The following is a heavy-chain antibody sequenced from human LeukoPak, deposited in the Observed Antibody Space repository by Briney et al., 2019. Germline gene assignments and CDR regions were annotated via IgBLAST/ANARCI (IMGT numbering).Heavy chain of an antibody. V-gene: IGHV3-53*01. CDR1: GFTVSSNY. CDR2: IYSGGST. Sequence: QTGGSLRLSCAASGFTVSSNYMSWVRQAPGKGLEWVSVIYSGGSTYYADSVKGRFTISRDDSKNTLYLQMNTLRAEDTAVYYCARERGGYYERNGYSDYWGQGTLVTVSS. D-gene: IGHD3-22*01. CDR3: ARERGGYYERNGYSDY. J-gene: IGHJ4*02.